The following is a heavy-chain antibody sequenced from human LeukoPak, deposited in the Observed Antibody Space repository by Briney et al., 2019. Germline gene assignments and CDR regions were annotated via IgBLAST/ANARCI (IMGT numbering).Heavy chain of an antibody. D-gene: IGHD4-17*01. J-gene: IGHJ4*02. CDR2: IYYSGST. Sequence: SETPSLTCTVSGGSISSSSYYWGWIRQPPGKGLEWIGSIYYSGSTYYNPSLKSRVTISVDTSKNQFSLKLSSVTAADTAVYYCARGVDYGFDFDYWGQGTLVTVSS. V-gene: IGHV4-39*01. CDR1: GGSISSSSYY. CDR3: ARGVDYGFDFDY.